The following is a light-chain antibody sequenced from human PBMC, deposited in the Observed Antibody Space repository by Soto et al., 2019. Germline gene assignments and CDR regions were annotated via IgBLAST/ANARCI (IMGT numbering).Light chain of an antibody. J-gene: IGLJ2*01. CDR3: TSYTSSSTLI. Sequence: QSALTQPASVSGSPGQSITISCTGSSSDVGGYNYVSWYQHHPGKAPKFMIYDVSNRHSGVSDRFSGSKSGNTASLTISGLQAEDEADYYCTSYTSSSTLIFGGGTKLTVL. CDR2: DVS. V-gene: IGLV2-14*03. CDR1: SSDVGGYNY.